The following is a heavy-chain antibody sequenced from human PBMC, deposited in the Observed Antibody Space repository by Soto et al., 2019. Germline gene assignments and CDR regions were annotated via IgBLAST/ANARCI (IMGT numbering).Heavy chain of an antibody. CDR1: GYSFTSYW. Sequence: GESLKISCKGSGYSFTSYWIGWVRQMPGKGLEWMGIIYPGDSDTRYSPSFQGQVTISADKSISTAYLQWSSLKASDTAMYYCARLFGGYYYGSGSYYNPPNYYYGMDVWGQGTTVTVSS. CDR3: ARLFGGYYYGSGSYYNPPNYYYGMDV. J-gene: IGHJ6*02. D-gene: IGHD3-10*01. CDR2: IYPGDSDT. V-gene: IGHV5-51*01.